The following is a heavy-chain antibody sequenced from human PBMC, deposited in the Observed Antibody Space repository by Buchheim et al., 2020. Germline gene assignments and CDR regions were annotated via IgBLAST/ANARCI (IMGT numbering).Heavy chain of an antibody. Sequence: EVQLVESGGGLVQPGGSLRLSCAASGFAFSIYSMNWVRQAPGKGLEWVSYISYSSSSIYYADSVKGRFTISRDSDKHSLYLQMNSLRDEDTAVYYCARGRIITPDFGMDVWGQGTT. J-gene: IGHJ6*02. CDR2: ISYSSSSI. CDR1: GFAFSIYS. V-gene: IGHV3-48*02. CDR3: ARGRIITPDFGMDV. D-gene: IGHD3-16*01.